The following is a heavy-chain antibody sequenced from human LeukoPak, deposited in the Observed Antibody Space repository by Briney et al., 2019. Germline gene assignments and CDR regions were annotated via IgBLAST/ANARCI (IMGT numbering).Heavy chain of an antibody. CDR1: GGSISSYY. Sequence: SETLSLTCTVSGGSISSYYWSWIRQPPGKGLEWIGYIYYSGSTNYNPSLKSRVTISVDTSKNQFSLKLSSVTAADTAVYYCACHGHSSGWYGNYWGQGTLVTVSS. CDR3: ACHGHSSGWYGNY. J-gene: IGHJ4*02. V-gene: IGHV4-59*01. CDR2: IYYSGST. D-gene: IGHD6-19*01.